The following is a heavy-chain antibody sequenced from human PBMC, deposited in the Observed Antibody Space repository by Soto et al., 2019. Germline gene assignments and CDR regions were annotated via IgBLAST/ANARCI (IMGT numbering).Heavy chain of an antibody. CDR2: ISSNGGST. D-gene: IGHD5-12*01. V-gene: IGHV3-64*01. Sequence: EVQLVESGGGLVQPGGSLRLSCAASGFTFSSYDMHWVRQAPGKGLEYVSAISSNGGSTYYANSVKGRFTISRDNSKNTLYLQMGSLRAEDMAVYYCARRDSYNSDYWGQGTLVTVSS. CDR3: ARRDSYNSDY. CDR1: GFTFSSYD. J-gene: IGHJ4*02.